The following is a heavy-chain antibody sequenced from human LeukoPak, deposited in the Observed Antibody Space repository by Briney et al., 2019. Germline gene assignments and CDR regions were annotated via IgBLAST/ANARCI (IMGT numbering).Heavy chain of an antibody. CDR3: ARDYGSGSSFFDF. V-gene: IGHV4-31*03. D-gene: IGHD3-10*01. Sequence: SETLSLTCTVSGGSISSGGYYWSWIRQHPGKGLEWIGYIYYSGSTYYNPSLKSRVTISVDTSKNQFSLKLSSVTAADTAVYYCARDYGSGSSFFDFWGQGTLVTVSS. J-gene: IGHJ4*02. CDR2: IYYSGST. CDR1: GGSISSGGYY.